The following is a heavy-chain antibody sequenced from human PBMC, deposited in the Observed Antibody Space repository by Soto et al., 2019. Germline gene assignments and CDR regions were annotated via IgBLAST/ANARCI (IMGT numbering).Heavy chain of an antibody. CDR2: IWYDGSLQ. D-gene: IGHD5-12*01. CDR3: ANLWGDGYNLGQDYNGMDV. CDR1: GFSFENYG. V-gene: IGHV3-33*06. Sequence: QVQMVESGGGVVQPGRSLSLSCAASGFSFENYGMHWVRQAPGRGLEWVAIIWYDGSLQYYAAAVKGRCNISRDNSKNTLYLEMNILRAEDTAVYYCANLWGDGYNLGQDYNGMDVWGQGTTVIVSS. J-gene: IGHJ6*02.